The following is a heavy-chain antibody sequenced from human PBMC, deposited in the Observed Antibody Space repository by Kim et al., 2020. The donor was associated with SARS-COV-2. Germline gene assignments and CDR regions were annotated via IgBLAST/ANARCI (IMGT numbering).Heavy chain of an antibody. CDR2: IYYSGST. D-gene: IGHD2-15*01. CDR3: ARDCSGGSCYPRRSYYGMDV. V-gene: IGHV4-59*13. J-gene: IGHJ6*02. CDR1: GGSISSYY. Sequence: SETLSLTCTVSGGSISSYYWSWIRQPPGKGLEWIGYIYYSGSTNYNPSLKSRVTISVDTSKNQFSLKLSSVTAADTAVYYCARDCSGGSCYPRRSYYGMDVWGQGTTVTVSS.